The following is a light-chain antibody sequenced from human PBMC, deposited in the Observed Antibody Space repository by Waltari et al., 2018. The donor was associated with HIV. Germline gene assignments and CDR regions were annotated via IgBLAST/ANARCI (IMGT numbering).Light chain of an antibody. CDR2: NTK. V-gene: IGLV8-61*01. CDR1: FGSVSSTNY. J-gene: IGLJ3*02. CDR3: VLYMGSGIWL. Sequence: QTVVTQEPSFSVSPGGTVTLTCGLSFGSVSSTNYPSWYQQTPGQAPRTLIYNTKTRSAGVPDRFSGSILGIKAALTITGAQADDDSDYYCVLYMGSGIWLFGGGTKLTDL.